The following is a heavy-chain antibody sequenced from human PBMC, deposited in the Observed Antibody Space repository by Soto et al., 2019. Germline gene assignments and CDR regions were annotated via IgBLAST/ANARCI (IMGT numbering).Heavy chain of an antibody. CDR2: ISGSGGST. V-gene: IGHV3-23*01. Sequence: EVQLLESGGGLVQPGGSLRLSCAASGFTFSSYAMIWVRQAPGKGLEWVSAISGSGGSTYYADSVKGRFTISRDNSKNTLYLQMNSLRAEDTAVYYCAKGDRAVSYYYDSSGYYPFDYWGQGTLVTVSS. J-gene: IGHJ4*02. CDR3: AKGDRAVSYYYDSSGYYPFDY. CDR1: GFTFSSYA. D-gene: IGHD3-22*01.